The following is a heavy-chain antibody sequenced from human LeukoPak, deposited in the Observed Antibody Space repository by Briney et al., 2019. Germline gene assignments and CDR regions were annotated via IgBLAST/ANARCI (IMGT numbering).Heavy chain of an antibody. Sequence: GGSLRLSCAASGFTFSRHSMNWVRQAPGKGLEWVSSISSSSSYIYYADSVKGRFTISRDNAKNSLYLQMYSLRAEDTAVYYCARDGGTRLKYSYGYGDYWGQGTLVTVSS. D-gene: IGHD5-18*01. V-gene: IGHV3-21*01. CDR2: ISSSSSYI. J-gene: IGHJ4*02. CDR1: GFTFSRHS. CDR3: ARDGGTRLKYSYGYGDY.